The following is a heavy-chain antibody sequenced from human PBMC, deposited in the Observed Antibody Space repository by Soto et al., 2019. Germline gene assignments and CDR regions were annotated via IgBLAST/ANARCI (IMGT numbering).Heavy chain of an antibody. CDR3: VKSGDNYDALDY. J-gene: IGHJ4*02. D-gene: IGHD5-12*01. CDR2: TGPRGEVT. CDR1: GFTFSSSE. V-gene: IGHV3-48*03. Sequence: GGSLRLSCVASGFTFSSSEMNWVRQAPGKALEWVSYTGPRGEVTKYADSVRGRFTISRDNAKNALYLQINSLRGDDTAIYYCVKSGDNYDALDYWGQGTTVTVSS.